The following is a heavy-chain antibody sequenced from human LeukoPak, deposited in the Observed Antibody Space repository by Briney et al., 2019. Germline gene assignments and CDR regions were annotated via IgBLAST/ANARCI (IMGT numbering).Heavy chain of an antibody. CDR1: GFTVSINY. V-gene: IGHV3-53*01. CDR3: AKTYYYDSSGYSPYFDY. D-gene: IGHD3-22*01. Sequence: GGSLRLSFAASGFTVSINYMCWVRQAPGKGLAWVSVIYSGGSTYYADSVKGRFTISRDNSKNTLYLQMNSLRAEDTAVYYCAKTYYYDSSGYSPYFDYWGQGTLVTVSS. CDR2: IYSGGST. J-gene: IGHJ4*02.